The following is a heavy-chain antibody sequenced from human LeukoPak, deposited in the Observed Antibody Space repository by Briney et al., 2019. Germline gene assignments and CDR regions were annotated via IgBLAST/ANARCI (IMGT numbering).Heavy chain of an antibody. CDR1: GFTFSSYS. CDR3: ERADYGDYDDCWFDP. Sequence: PGGSLRLSCAASGFTFSSYSMNWVRQAPGKGLEWVSSISSSSSYIYYADSVKGRFTISRDNAKNSLYLQMNSLRAEDTAVYYCERADYGDYDDCWFDPWGQGTLVTVSS. D-gene: IGHD4-17*01. CDR2: ISSSSSYI. V-gene: IGHV3-21*01. J-gene: IGHJ5*02.